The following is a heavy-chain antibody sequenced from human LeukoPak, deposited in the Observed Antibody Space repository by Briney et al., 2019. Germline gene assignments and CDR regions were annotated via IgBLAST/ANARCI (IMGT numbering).Heavy chain of an antibody. Sequence: GGSLRLSCAASGFTFSSYWMHWVRQAPGKGLVWVSRINSDGSSTSYADSVKGRSTISRDNAKNTLYLQMNSLRAEDTAVYYCASVAGYNWFDPWGQGTLVTVSS. D-gene: IGHD6-19*01. J-gene: IGHJ5*02. CDR3: ASVAGYNWFDP. CDR2: INSDGSST. V-gene: IGHV3-74*01. CDR1: GFTFSSYW.